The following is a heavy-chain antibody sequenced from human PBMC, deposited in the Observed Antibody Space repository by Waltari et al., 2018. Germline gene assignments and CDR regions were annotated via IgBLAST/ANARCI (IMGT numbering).Heavy chain of an antibody. Sequence: QXQLXEXGPXXVKPSXTXSLTCTVSGGSLSSDYWSWIRQPAGKGLEWIGRIYTSGSTNXXXSXXSRVXMSVDTSKNQFSLKLSSVTAADTAVXXXARGGXSXXWGQGTXVXXXX. CDR3: ARGGXSXX. CDR1: GGSLSSDY. CDR2: IYTSGST. J-gene: IGHJ4*02. V-gene: IGHV4-4*07.